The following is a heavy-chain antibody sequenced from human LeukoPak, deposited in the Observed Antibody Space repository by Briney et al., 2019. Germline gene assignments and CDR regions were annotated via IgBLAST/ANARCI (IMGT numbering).Heavy chain of an antibody. CDR2: IYENGGTT. D-gene: IGHD2-21*01. CDR3: AKDFRIGYSAHFDY. J-gene: IGHJ4*02. Sequence: GGSLRLSCVGSGFTFRSHAMRWVRQAPEKGLEFVSGIYENGGTTYYADSVKGRFSISRDNSKNTLYLQMDSLRGEDTAVYYCAKDFRIGYSAHFDYWGQGALVTVSS. CDR1: GFTFRSHA. V-gene: IGHV3-23*01.